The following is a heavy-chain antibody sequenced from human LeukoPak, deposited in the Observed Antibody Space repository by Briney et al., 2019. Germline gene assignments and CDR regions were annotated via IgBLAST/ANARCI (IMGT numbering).Heavy chain of an antibody. J-gene: IGHJ4*02. Sequence: GGSLRLSCAASGFTFSSYWMSWVRQAPGKGLEWVANIKQDGSEKYYVDSVKGRFTISRDNAKTSLYLKMNSLRAEDTAVYYCARTRWLKLYYFDYWGQGTLVTVSS. CDR3: ARTRWLKLYYFDY. D-gene: IGHD5-24*01. V-gene: IGHV3-7*01. CDR1: GFTFSSYW. CDR2: IKQDGSEK.